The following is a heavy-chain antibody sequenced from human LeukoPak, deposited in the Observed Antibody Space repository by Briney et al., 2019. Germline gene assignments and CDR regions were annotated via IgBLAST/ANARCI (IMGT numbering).Heavy chain of an antibody. J-gene: IGHJ4*01. Sequence: ASVKVSCKASGYTFTSYYMHWVRQAPGQGLEWMGIINPSGGSTSYAQKFQGRVTMTRDTSTSTVYMELSSLRSEDTAVYYCATANQDYDFWSCLGYWGHGTLVTVPS. V-gene: IGHV1-46*03. CDR2: INPSGGST. CDR1: GYTFTSYY. D-gene: IGHD3-3*01. CDR3: ATANQDYDFWSCLGY.